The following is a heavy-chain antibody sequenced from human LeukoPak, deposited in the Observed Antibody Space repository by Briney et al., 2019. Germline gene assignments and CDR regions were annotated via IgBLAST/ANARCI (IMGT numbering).Heavy chain of an antibody. J-gene: IGHJ5*02. Sequence: SETLSLTCAVDGGAFSGYYWSWIRQPPGKGLEWIGEINHSGSTNYNPSLKSRVTISVDTSKNQFSLKLSSVTAADTAVYYCARFGSTSYYSKDWFDPWGQGTLVTVSS. D-gene: IGHD2-2*01. CDR1: GGAFSGYY. CDR2: INHSGST. CDR3: ARFGSTSYYSKDWFDP. V-gene: IGHV4-34*01.